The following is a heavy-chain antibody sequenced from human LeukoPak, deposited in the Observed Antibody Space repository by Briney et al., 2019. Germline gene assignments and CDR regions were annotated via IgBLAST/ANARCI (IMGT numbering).Heavy chain of an antibody. CDR3: ARDSRYSDNSGYYYSHYYMDV. CDR2: IYNSGTT. D-gene: IGHD3-22*01. J-gene: IGHJ6*03. CDR1: GGSISYYY. V-gene: IGHV4-59*01. Sequence: SETLSLTCTVFGGSISYYYWSWLRQPPGKRLEWIGYIYNSGTTRYNPSLMSRVTISVDTSKKQFSLNLRSVTAADTAVYYCARDSRYSDNSGYYYSHYYMDVWGKGTTVTVSS.